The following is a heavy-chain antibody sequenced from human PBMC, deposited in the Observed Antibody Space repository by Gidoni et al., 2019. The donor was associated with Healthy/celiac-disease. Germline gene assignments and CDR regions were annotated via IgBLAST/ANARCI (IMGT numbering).Heavy chain of an antibody. Sequence: EEQLLESGGGLVQPGGSLRLSCAASGFTFSNFAMSWVRQAPGKGLEWVSTISGSGGSTFYADSVKGRFTISRDNSKNTLYLQMNSLRADDSAVFYCAKAFQPGVWGQGTTVTVSS. CDR1: GFTFSNFA. V-gene: IGHV3-23*01. CDR3: AKAFQPGV. CDR2: ISGSGGST. J-gene: IGHJ6*02.